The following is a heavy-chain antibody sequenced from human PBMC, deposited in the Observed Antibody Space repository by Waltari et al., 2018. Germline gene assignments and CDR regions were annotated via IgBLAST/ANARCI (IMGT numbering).Heavy chain of an antibody. CDR1: GYSIRSGYY. Sequence: QVQLQESGPGLVKPSETLSLPCAVPGYSIRSGYYWGWIRHPPGKGLEWIGTMYHSGSTYYNPSLKSRVTISVDTSKNQFSLNMSSVTAADTAVYYCARETRSGYYPIDFWGQGTLVTVSS. J-gene: IGHJ4*02. CDR3: ARETRSGYYPIDF. CDR2: MYHSGST. D-gene: IGHD3-22*01. V-gene: IGHV4-38-2*01.